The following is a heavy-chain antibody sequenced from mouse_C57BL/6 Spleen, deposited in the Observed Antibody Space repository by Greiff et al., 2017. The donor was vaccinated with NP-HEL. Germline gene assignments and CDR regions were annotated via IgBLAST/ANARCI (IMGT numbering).Heavy chain of an antibody. D-gene: IGHD2-4*01. V-gene: IGHV3-6*01. CDR2: ISYDGSN. J-gene: IGHJ3*01. Sequence: ESGPGLVKPSQSLSLTCSVTGYSITSGYYWNWIRQFPGNKLEWMGYISYDGSNNYNPSLKNRISITRDTSKNQFFLKLNSVTTEDTATYYCASGIYYDYDGAWFAYWGQGTLVTVSA. CDR3: ASGIYYDYDGAWFAY. CDR1: GYSITSGYY.